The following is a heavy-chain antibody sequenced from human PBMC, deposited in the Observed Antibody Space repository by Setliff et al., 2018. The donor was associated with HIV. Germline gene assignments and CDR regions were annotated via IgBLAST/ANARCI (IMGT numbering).Heavy chain of an antibody. CDR1: GYTFISYG. CDR2: ISVKNGNT. CDR3: ARGKGVGGVIITGGLDV. V-gene: IGHV1-18*01. D-gene: IGHD3-10*01. Sequence: ASVKVSCKASGYTFISYGVSWVRQAPGQGLEWMGWISVKNGNTNYGQKFQGRVTMTRDTSISTAYMELSSLTSEDTAVYYCARGKGVGGVIITGGLDVWGKGTTVTVSS. J-gene: IGHJ6*04.